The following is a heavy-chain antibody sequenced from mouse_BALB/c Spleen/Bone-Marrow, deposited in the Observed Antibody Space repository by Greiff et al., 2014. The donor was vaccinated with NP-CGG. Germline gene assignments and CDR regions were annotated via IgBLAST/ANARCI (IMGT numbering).Heavy chain of an antibody. Sequence: EVKLMESGGDLVYPGGSPKLSCAASGFTFSSYGMSWVRQTPDTRLEWVATINSGGTNTYYPDSMKGRFTISRDNAKNTLYLQMSSLRSEDTAMYYCTRRGIYDERTAMDYWGRGTSVTVSS. CDR1: GFTFSSYG. J-gene: IGHJ4*01. D-gene: IGHD2-12*01. CDR2: INSGGTNT. CDR3: TRRGIYDERTAMDY. V-gene: IGHV5-6*02.